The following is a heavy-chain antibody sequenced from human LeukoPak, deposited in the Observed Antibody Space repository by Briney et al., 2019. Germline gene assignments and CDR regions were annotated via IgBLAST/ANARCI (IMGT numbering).Heavy chain of an antibody. J-gene: IGHJ4*02. D-gene: IGHD1-26*01. V-gene: IGHV4-34*01. Sequence: SETLSLTCAVYGGSFSGYYWSWIRQPPGKGLEWIGEINHSGSTNYNPSLKSRVTISVDTSKNQFSLKLSSVTAADTAVYYCAKTIVGADHFDYWGQGTLVTVSS. CDR1: GGSFSGYY. CDR2: INHSGST. CDR3: AKTIVGADHFDY.